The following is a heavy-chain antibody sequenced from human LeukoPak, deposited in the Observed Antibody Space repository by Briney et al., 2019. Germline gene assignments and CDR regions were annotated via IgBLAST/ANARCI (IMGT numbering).Heavy chain of an antibody. CDR1: GFPANTYA. D-gene: IGHD4-17*01. J-gene: IGHJ4*02. CDR2: ISYDGRNK. V-gene: IGHV3-30*04. CDR3: ARDWGDYRDYVGNC. Sequence: GRSLRLSCAASGFPANTYAFHWVRQAPGKGLEWVAVISYDGRNKNYAESVKGRFTISRDNSNNTLYLQMDSLRVEDTAVYYCARDWGDYRDYVGNCWGQGTRVTVSS.